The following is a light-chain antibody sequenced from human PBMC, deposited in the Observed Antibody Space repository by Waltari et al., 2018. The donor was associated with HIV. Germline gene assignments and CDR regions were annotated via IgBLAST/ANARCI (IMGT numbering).Light chain of an antibody. Sequence: QSVLTQPPSASGTPGQGVTISCSGSSSNIGSNTVDWYQQFPGPAPKLLIYTNNQRPSEVPDRFSGSKSGTSASLAISGLQSEDEADYYCAAWDDSLNGVVFGGGTKLTVL. CDR1: SSNIGSNT. CDR2: TNN. J-gene: IGLJ2*01. CDR3: AAWDDSLNGVV. V-gene: IGLV1-44*01.